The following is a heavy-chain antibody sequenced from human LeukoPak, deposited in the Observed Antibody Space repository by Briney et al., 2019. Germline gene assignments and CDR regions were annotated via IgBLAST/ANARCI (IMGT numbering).Heavy chain of an antibody. D-gene: IGHD2-15*01. CDR1: GFRFSYHD. Sequence: GGSLRLSCAASGFRFSYHDMHWVRQAPGKGLEFVSSIGAAGAHTFYADSVKGRFTISRDNSKNTLYLQMNSLRAEDTAVYYCAKDPRYCSGGRCNTPNAFDIWGQGTMVTVSS. J-gene: IGHJ3*02. CDR3: AKDPRYCSGGRCNTPNAFDI. V-gene: IGHV3-64*02. CDR2: IGAAGAHT.